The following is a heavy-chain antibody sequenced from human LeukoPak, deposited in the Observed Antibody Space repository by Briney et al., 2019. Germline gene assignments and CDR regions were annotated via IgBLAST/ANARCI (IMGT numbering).Heavy chain of an antibody. J-gene: IGHJ3*02. Sequence: GGSLRLSCVASGISFATYWMTWVRQAPGKGLEWVANIKQDGSDKCYVDSVKGRFTISRDNAKNSVYPQMNSLRAEDTAVYYCARDHNDAFDIWGQGTMVTVSS. V-gene: IGHV3-7*05. CDR3: ARDHNDAFDI. CDR2: IKQDGSDK. CDR1: GISFATYW.